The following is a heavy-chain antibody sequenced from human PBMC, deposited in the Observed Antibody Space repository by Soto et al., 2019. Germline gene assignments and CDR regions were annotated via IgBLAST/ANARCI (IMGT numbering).Heavy chain of an antibody. J-gene: IGHJ6*03. V-gene: IGHV4-59*01. CDR2: IYYSGST. CDR3: AREGFGSGSTDYYYYYMDV. Sequence: SETLSLTCTVSGGSISSYYWSWIRQPPEKGQEWIGYIYYSGSTNYNPSLKSRVTISVDTSKNQFSLKLSSVTAADTAVYYCAREGFGSGSTDYYYYYMDVCGKGTTVTVSS. D-gene: IGHD3-10*01. CDR1: GGSISSYY.